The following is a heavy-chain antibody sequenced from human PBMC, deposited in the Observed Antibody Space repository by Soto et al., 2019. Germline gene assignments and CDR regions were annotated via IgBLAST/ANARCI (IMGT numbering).Heavy chain of an antibody. CDR3: ARTAVYCGGDCYSAEYFQH. V-gene: IGHV1-69*12. CDR1: GGTFSSYA. CDR2: IIPIFGTA. J-gene: IGHJ1*01. D-gene: IGHD2-21*02. Sequence: QVQLVQSGAEVKKPGSSVKVSCKASGGTFSSYAISWVRQAPGQGLEWMGGIIPIFGTANYAQKFQGRVTITADESTSTAYMELSSLRSEDTAVYYCARTAVYCGGDCYSAEYFQHWGQGTLVTGSS.